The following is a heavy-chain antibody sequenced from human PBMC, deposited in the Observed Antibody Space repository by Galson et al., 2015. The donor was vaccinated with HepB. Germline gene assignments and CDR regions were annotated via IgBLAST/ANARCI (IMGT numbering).Heavy chain of an antibody. CDR3: ATRACVYCSSTSCCFDY. CDR2: ISDSGGST. CDR1: GFTFSSHA. J-gene: IGHJ4*02. Sequence: SLRLSCAASGFTFSSHAISWVRQALGKGLEWVSAISDSGGSTYYADSVKGRFTISRDNSKNTLYLQMNSLRAEDTAVYYCATRACVYCSSTSCCFDYWGQGTLVTVSS. V-gene: IGHV3-23*01. D-gene: IGHD2-2*01.